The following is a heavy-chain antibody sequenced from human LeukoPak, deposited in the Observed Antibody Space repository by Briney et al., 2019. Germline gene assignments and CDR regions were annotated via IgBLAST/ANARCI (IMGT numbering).Heavy chain of an antibody. J-gene: IGHJ3*02. CDR3: AIDSTVTNLNAFDI. CDR1: GGTFSRYA. CDR2: IIPIFGTA. D-gene: IGHD4-17*01. V-gene: IGHV1-69*13. Sequence: SVKVSCKASGGTFSRYAMSWVRQAPRQGLEWMGGIIPIFGTASFAQKFQGRVTITADESTGTAYMELSSLRSEDTAVYYCAIDSTVTNLNAFDIWGQGTMVTVSS.